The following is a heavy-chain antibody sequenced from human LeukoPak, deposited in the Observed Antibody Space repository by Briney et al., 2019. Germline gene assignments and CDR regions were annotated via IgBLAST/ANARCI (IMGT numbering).Heavy chain of an antibody. CDR2: ITTYNGNT. D-gene: IGHD4-17*01. J-gene: IGHJ4*02. CDR1: GYTFTSYP. V-gene: IGHV1-18*01. CDR3: ARGYDYGDYVGDFDY. Sequence: GASVKVSCKASGYTFTSYPISWVRQAPGQGLEWMGWITTYNGNTKYAQKLQGRVTMTTDTSTSTVYMDLRGLRSDDTAVYYCARGYDYGDYVGDFDYWGLGTLVTVSS.